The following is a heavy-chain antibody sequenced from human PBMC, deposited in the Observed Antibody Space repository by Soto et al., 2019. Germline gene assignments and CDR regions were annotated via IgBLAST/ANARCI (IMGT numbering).Heavy chain of an antibody. V-gene: IGHV3-30*04. CDR3: ARVATAMTYAF. CDR1: GFSLSTNT. Sequence: PGGSLRLSCAASGFSLSTNTMHRVRQVPGKGLEWVASISNDGRRKYYADFVKGRFTISRDTANNILYLVMNSLRAEDTSLNYCARVATAMTYAFWGQGTQVTVSS. CDR2: ISNDGRRK. J-gene: IGHJ4*02. D-gene: IGHD2-2*01.